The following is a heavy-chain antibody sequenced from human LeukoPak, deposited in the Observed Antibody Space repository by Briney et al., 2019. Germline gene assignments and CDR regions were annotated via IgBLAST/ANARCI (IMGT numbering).Heavy chain of an antibody. D-gene: IGHD2-2*01. CDR2: VSSSATTI. CDR1: GFIFKNYE. J-gene: IGHJ4*02. Sequence: PGGSLRLSCAASGFIFKNYEMNWVRQAPRGGLEWVSSVSSSATTIYYTDSVKGRFTISRDNAKNSLFLQMNSLRVEDTAVYYCVRVYCSTTSCYGVDSWGQGTLVTVSS. V-gene: IGHV3-48*03. CDR3: VRVYCSTTSCYGVDS.